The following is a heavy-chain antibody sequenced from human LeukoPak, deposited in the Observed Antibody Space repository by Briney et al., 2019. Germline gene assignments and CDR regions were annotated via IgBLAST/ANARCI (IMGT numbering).Heavy chain of an antibody. Sequence: GASVKVSCKASGYTFTKYYIHWVRQAPGQGLEWMGFINPNSGDTKYAQEFQGRVTVARDTSISTVYMELSSLRSDDTAVYYCAKGSTIGGPTKDALEVWGQGTMVTVSS. J-gene: IGHJ3*01. CDR1: GYTFTKYY. CDR2: INPNSGDT. D-gene: IGHD2-8*01. CDR3: AKGSTIGGPTKDALEV. V-gene: IGHV1-2*02.